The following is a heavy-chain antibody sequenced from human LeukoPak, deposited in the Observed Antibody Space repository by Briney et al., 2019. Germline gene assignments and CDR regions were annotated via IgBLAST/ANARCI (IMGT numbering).Heavy chain of an antibody. D-gene: IGHD1-26*01. CDR3: VRGSVTYSGGYFQH. CDR1: GFTFSSYV. J-gene: IGHJ1*01. CDR2: ITYDGSNK. V-gene: IGHV3-30-3*01. Sequence: GGSLRLSCAASGFTFSSYVMHWVRQAPGKGLEWVALITYDGSNKYYADSVKGRFTISGDNSKNTLDLQMNTLRAEDTAVYYCVRGSVTYSGGYFQHWGQGTLVTVSS.